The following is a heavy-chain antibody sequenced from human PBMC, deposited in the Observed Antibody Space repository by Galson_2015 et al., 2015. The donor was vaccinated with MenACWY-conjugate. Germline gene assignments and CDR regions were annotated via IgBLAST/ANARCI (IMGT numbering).Heavy chain of an antibody. Sequence: SLRLSCAASGFTFSSNAMHWVRQAPGKGLEWVAVISYDGSNKYYADSVKGRFTISRDNSKNTLYLQMNSLRGEDTAVYYCARVEGSSRVEGSSWWYGMDVWGQGTTVTVSS. V-gene: IGHV3-30*04. J-gene: IGHJ6*02. D-gene: IGHD6-13*01. CDR1: GFTFSSNA. CDR3: ARVEGSSRVEGSSWWYGMDV. CDR2: ISYDGSNK.